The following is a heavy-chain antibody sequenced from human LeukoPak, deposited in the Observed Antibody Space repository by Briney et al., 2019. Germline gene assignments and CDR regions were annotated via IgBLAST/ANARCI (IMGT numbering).Heavy chain of an antibody. CDR2: ISGSGGST. CDR3: AKDLSYDSSGFDAFDI. D-gene: IGHD3-22*01. Sequence: PGGSLRLSCAASGFTFSSYAMSWVRQAPGKGLEWVSAISGSGGSTYYADSVKGRFTISRDNSKNTLYLQMNSLRAEGTAVYYCAKDLSYDSSGFDAFDIWGQGTMVTVSS. V-gene: IGHV3-23*01. J-gene: IGHJ3*02. CDR1: GFTFSSYA.